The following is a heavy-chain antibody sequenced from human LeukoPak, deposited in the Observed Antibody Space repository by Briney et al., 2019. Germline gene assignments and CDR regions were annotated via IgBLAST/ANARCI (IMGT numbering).Heavy chain of an antibody. Sequence: GGSLRLSCAASGSTFSSYGMHWVRQAPGKGLEWVAFIRYDGSNKYYADSVKGRFTISRDNSKNTLYLQMNSLRAEDTAVYYCAKAGYCSSTSCYSYFDYWGQGTLVTVSS. J-gene: IGHJ4*02. D-gene: IGHD2-2*01. CDR2: IRYDGSNK. V-gene: IGHV3-30*02. CDR1: GSTFSSYG. CDR3: AKAGYCSSTSCYSYFDY.